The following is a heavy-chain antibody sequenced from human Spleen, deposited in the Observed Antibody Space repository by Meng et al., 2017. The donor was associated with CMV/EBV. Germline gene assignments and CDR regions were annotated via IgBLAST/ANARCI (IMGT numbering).Heavy chain of an antibody. J-gene: IGHJ4*02. CDR3: ARYYCSGGSCYPDY. CDR1: GFTFSSYS. V-gene: IGHV3-21*01. D-gene: IGHD2-15*01. Sequence: GESLKISCAASGFTFSSYSMNWVRQAPGKGLEWVSSISSSSSYIYYADSVKGRFTISRDNAKNSLYLQMNSLRAEDTAVYYCARYYCSGGSCYPDYWGQGTLVTVSS. CDR2: ISSSSSYI.